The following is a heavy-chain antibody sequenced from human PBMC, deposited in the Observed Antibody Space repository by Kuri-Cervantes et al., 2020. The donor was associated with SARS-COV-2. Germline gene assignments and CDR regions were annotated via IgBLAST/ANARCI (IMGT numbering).Heavy chain of an antibody. V-gene: IGHV4-39*07. J-gene: IGHJ6*03. Sequence: SETLSLTCTVSGGSISSSSYYWGWIRQPPGKGLEWIGSIYYSGSTYYNLSLKSRVTISVDTSKNQFSLKLSSVTAADTAVYYCARARGNLRYYYYYMGVWGKGTMVTVSS. CDR3: ARARGNLRYYYYYMGV. CDR2: IYYSGST. D-gene: IGHD4-23*01. CDR1: GGSISSSSYY.